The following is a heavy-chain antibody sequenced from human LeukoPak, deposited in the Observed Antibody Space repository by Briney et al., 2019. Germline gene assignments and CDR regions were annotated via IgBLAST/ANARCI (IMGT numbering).Heavy chain of an antibody. J-gene: IGHJ4*02. CDR1: GFTFGDYA. D-gene: IGHD3-16*01. Sequence: PGGSLRLSCTASGFTFGDYAMSWFRQAPGKGLEWVSYISSSSSTIYYADSVKGRFTISRDNAKNSLYLQMNSLRAEDTAVYYCASFGADFDYWGQGTLVTVSS. CDR2: ISSSSSTI. V-gene: IGHV3-48*04. CDR3: ASFGADFDY.